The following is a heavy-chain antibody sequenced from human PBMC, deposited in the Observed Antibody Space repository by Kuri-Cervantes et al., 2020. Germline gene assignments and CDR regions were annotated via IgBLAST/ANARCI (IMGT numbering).Heavy chain of an antibody. D-gene: IGHD3-22*01. CDR1: GYTFTSYD. V-gene: IGHV1-18*01. CDR3: ARDRPSSGYYEYYFDY. J-gene: IGHJ4*02. CDR2: ISAYNGNT. Sequence: ASVKVSCKASGYTFTSYDINWVRQATGQGPEWMGWISAYNGNTNYAQKLQGRVTMTTDTSTSTAYMELGSLRSDDTAVYYCARDRPSSGYYEYYFDYWGQGTLVTVSS.